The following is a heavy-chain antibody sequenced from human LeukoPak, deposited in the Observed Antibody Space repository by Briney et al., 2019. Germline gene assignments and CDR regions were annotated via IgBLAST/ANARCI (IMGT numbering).Heavy chain of an antibody. CDR3: TRDRGNYDFWSGYSNYYYYYMDV. J-gene: IGHJ6*03. V-gene: IGHV3-49*04. Sequence: PGGSPRPSCTASGFTFGDYAMSWVRQAPGKGLEWVGFIRSKAYGGTTEYAASVKGRFTISRDDSKSIAYLQMNSLKTEDTAVYYCTRDRGNYDFWSGYSNYYYYYMDVWGKGTTVTVSS. D-gene: IGHD3-3*01. CDR2: IRSKAYGGTT. CDR1: GFTFGDYA.